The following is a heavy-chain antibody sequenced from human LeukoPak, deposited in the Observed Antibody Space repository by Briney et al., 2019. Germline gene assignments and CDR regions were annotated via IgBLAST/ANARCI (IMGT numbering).Heavy chain of an antibody. V-gene: IGHV3-30*18. CDR3: AKVLNPRYCSSTSCDYGMDV. CDR1: GFTFSSYG. J-gene: IGHJ6*02. D-gene: IGHD2-2*01. CDR2: ISYDGSNK. Sequence: GGSLRLSCAASGFTFSSYGMHWVRQAPGKGLEWVAVISYDGSNKYYADSVKGRFTISRDNSKNTLYLQMNSLRAEDTAVYYCAKVLNPRYCSSTSCDYGMDVWGQGTTVTVSS.